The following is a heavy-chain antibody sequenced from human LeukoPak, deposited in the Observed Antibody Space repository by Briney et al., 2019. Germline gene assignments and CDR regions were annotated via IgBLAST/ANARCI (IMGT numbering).Heavy chain of an antibody. V-gene: IGHV4-34*01. CDR2: INHSGST. D-gene: IGHD3-10*01. CDR3: ARRRYYYGPGGFDY. CDR1: GGSFSGYY. J-gene: IGHJ4*02. Sequence: PSETLSLTCAVYGGSFSGYYWSWIRQPPGKGLEWIGEINHSGSTNYNPSLKSRVTISVDTSKNQFSLKLSSVTAADTAVYYCARRRYYYGPGGFDYWGQGTLVTVSS.